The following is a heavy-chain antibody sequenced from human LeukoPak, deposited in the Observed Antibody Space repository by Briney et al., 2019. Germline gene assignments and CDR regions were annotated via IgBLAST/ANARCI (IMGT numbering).Heavy chain of an antibody. Sequence: SETLSLTCTVSGGSISSSSYYWGWIRQPPGKGLEWIGSIYYSGSTYYNPSPKSRVTISVDTSKNQFSLKLSSVTAADTAVYYCASTDSYGYAYYFDYWGQGTLVTVSS. CDR1: GGSISSSSYY. J-gene: IGHJ4*02. V-gene: IGHV4-39*01. CDR3: ASTDSYGYAYYFDY. D-gene: IGHD5-18*01. CDR2: IYYSGST.